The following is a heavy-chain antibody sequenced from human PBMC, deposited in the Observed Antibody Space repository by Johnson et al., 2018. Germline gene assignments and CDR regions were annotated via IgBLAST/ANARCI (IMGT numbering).Heavy chain of an antibody. V-gene: IGHV3-30*02. CDR1: AFTFSTYG. CDR2: IWYDGSLK. CDR3: AKDLMTLRYYYYMDV. J-gene: IGHJ6*03. D-gene: IGHD3-9*01. Sequence: VQLVQSGGGVVQPGGSLRLSCVASAFTFSTYGMQWVRQAPGKGLVWVAVIWYDGSLKYYADSVKGRFTVSRDNSKNTLYLQMNSLRAEDTAVYYCAKDLMTLRYYYYMDVWGQGTTVTVSS.